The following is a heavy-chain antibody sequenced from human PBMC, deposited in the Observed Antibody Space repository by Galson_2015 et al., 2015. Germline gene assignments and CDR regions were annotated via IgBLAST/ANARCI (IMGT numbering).Heavy chain of an antibody. CDR1: GFTFSSYA. J-gene: IGHJ4*02. CDR3: AKPPVRYSGYDYRDY. CDR2: ISGSGGST. V-gene: IGHV3-23*01. Sequence: SLRLSCAASGFTFSSYAMSWVRQAPGKGLEWVSAISGSGGSTYYADSVKGRFTISRDNSKNTLYLQMNSLRAEDTAVYYCAKPPVRYSGYDYRDYWGQGTLVTVSS. D-gene: IGHD5-12*01.